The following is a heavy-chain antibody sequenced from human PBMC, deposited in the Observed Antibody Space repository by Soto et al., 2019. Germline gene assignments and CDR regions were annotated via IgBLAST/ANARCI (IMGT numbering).Heavy chain of an antibody. CDR2: IYYDGSNE. Sequence: GGSLRLSCGASGFIFSEYGMHWVRQAPGKGLEWVAVIYYDGSNEHYSESVRGRLTISRDNSKNMLYLEMNSLRAEDTAIYYRARWWNDEEWVETMDVWGQGTTVTVSS. CDR3: ARWWNDEEWVETMDV. V-gene: IGHV3-33*01. CDR1: GFIFSEYG. D-gene: IGHD1-1*01. J-gene: IGHJ6*01.